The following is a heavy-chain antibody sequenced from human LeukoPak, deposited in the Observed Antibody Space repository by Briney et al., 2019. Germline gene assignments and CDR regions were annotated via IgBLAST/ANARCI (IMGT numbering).Heavy chain of an antibody. V-gene: IGHV1-69*04. J-gene: IGHJ4*02. CDR1: GGTFSSYA. CDR2: IIPILGIA. D-gene: IGHD6-19*01. CDR3: ARDRSGGWYVDY. Sequence: ASVKVSCKASGGTFSSYAISWVRQAPGQGLEWMGRIIPILGIANYAQKFQGRVTITADKSTSTAYMELSSLRSEDTAVYYCARDRSGGWYVDYWGQGTLVTVSS.